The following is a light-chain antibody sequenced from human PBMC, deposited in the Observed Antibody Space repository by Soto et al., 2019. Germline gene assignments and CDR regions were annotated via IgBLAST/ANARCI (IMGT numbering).Light chain of an antibody. V-gene: IGLV2-14*01. Sequence: QSALTQPASVSGSPGQSITISCTGTSGDVGGYNYVSWYQQHPGKAPKLMIYDVSNRPSGVSNRFSGSKSGNTASLTISGLQAEDEADYYCSSYTRSSNYVFGTGTKVTVL. CDR1: SGDVGGYNY. CDR2: DVS. CDR3: SSYTRSSNYV. J-gene: IGLJ1*01.